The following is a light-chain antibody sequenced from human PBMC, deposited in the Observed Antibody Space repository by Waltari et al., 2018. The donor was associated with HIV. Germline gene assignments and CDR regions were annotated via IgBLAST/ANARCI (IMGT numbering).Light chain of an antibody. Sequence: IVMTQSPDSLAVSVAERATMKCKSSQTELYSSNNKNYMGWYKETPGQPPKLLLSGASTRESGVPDRFSGSGSGADVTLTIDTLQAEDVAVYYCQQYYRTPVTFGQGTRLEIK. CDR3: QQYYRTPVT. J-gene: IGKJ5*01. CDR2: GAS. V-gene: IGKV4-1*01. CDR1: QTELYSSNNKNY.